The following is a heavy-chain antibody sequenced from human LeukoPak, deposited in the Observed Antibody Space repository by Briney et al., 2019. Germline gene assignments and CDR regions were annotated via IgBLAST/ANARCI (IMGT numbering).Heavy chain of an antibody. Sequence: ASVKVSCKASGYTFTGYYMHWVRQAPGQGLEWMGWINPNSGGTNYAQKFQGRVTMTRDTSISTAHMELSRLRSDDTAVYYCARDGKPYYYYYYMDVWGKGTTVTVSS. D-gene: IGHD1-1*01. J-gene: IGHJ6*03. CDR2: INPNSGGT. CDR3: ARDGKPYYYYYYMDV. CDR1: GYTFTGYY. V-gene: IGHV1-2*02.